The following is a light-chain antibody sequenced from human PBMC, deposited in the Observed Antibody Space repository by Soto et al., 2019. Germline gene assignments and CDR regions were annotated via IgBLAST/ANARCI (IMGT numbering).Light chain of an antibody. V-gene: IGKV3D-15*01. CDR3: QQYNNWPPIT. J-gene: IGKJ5*01. CDR2: QTS. Sequence: EIVFTHSAATLSSFPVDRVTLSCRASQYINTRLAWYQHRPGQAPRLLIYQTSIRAAGIPARFSGSGSATEFTLTISSLQSEDFAIYYCQQYNNWPPITFGQGTRLEIK. CDR1: QYINTR.